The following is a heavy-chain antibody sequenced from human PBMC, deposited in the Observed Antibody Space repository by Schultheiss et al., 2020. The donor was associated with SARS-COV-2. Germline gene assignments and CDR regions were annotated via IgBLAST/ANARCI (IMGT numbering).Heavy chain of an antibody. J-gene: IGHJ4*02. Sequence: SETLSLTCAVSGGSFSGYYWTWIRQTPGKGLEWIGEINQSGGTNYNPSLKSRVTISVDTSKNQLSLKLSSVTAADTAVYYCARNYDSSGYYPVAFDYWGQGTLVTVSS. V-gene: IGHV4-34*01. CDR2: INQSGGT. CDR3: ARNYDSSGYYPVAFDY. CDR1: GGSFSGYY. D-gene: IGHD3-22*01.